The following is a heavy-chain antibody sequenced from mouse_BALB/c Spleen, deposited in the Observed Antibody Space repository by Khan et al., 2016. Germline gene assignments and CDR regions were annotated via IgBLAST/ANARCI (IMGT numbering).Heavy chain of an antibody. CDR3: ARNEGNGYYFDY. D-gene: IGHD2-2*01. J-gene: IGHJ2*01. V-gene: IGHV2-4-1*01. CDR1: GFSLTSYG. CDR2: IWSGGST. Sequence: QVQLKQSGPGLVQPSQSLSITCTVSGFSLTSYGVHWVRQSPGNGLEWLGVIWSGGSTDYNAAFISRLSISRDNSKSQVFFKMNSLQADDTAIYYWARNEGNGYYFDYWGQGTTLTVSS.